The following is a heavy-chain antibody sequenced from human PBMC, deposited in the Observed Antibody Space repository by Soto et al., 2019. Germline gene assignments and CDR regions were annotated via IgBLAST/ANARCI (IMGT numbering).Heavy chain of an antibody. CDR1: GYTFTSYA. CDR2: INAGNGNT. V-gene: IGHV1-3*01. Sequence: QVQLVQSGAEVKKPGASVKVSCKASGYTFTSYAMHWVRQAPGQRLEWMGWINAGNGNTKYSQKFQGRVTITRDTSPSTAYMELSSLRSEDTAVYYCARTADLGGWYVYWGQGTLVTVSS. J-gene: IGHJ4*02. CDR3: ARTADLGGWYVY. D-gene: IGHD6-19*01.